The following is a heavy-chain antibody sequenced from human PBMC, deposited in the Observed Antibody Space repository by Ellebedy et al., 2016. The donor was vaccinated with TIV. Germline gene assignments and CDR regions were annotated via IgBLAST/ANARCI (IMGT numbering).Heavy chain of an antibody. J-gene: IGHJ4*02. CDR1: GYSSTTYC. D-gene: IGHD4-17*01. CDR3: ARGSTVTTLDY. Sequence: GESLKISXKASGYSSTTYCIGWVRQMPGQGLEWMGNIYPGTSYTIYSPSVQGQVTISVDKSITTAYLQLNRLRASDTAMYFCARGSTVTTLDYWGQGTLVTVSS. V-gene: IGHV5-51*01. CDR2: IYPGTSYT.